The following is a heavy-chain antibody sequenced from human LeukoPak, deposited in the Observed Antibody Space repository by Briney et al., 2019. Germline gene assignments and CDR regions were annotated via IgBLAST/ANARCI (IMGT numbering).Heavy chain of an antibody. D-gene: IGHD5-12*01. CDR3: SRFGLRFWAFDI. Sequence: GASVKVSCKASGGTFSSYAISWVRQAPGQGLDWMGRIIPILGIANYAQKFQGRVTITADKSTSTAYMELSSLRFEDTAVYYCSRFGLRFWAFDIWGQGTMVTVSS. J-gene: IGHJ3*02. V-gene: IGHV1-69*04. CDR2: IIPILGIA. CDR1: GGTFSSYA.